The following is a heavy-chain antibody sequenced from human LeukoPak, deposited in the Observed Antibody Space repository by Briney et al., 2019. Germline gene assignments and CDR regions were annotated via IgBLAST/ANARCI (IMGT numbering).Heavy chain of an antibody. D-gene: IGHD3-16*01. CDR2: IYSGGST. V-gene: IGHV3-53*04. CDR3: ARVSRGLDGYGMGV. J-gene: IGHJ6*02. CDR1: GFTVSSNY. Sequence: PGGSLRLSCAASGFTVSSNYMSWVRQAPGKGLEWVSVIYSGGSTYYADSVKGRFTISRHNSKNTLCLQVNSLRAEDTAVYYCARVSRGLDGYGMGVWGQGTTVTVSS.